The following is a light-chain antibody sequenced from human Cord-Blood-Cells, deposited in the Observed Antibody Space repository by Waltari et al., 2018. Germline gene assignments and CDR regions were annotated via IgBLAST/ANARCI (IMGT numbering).Light chain of an antibody. J-gene: IGLJ3*02. Sequence: QSALTQPASVSGSPGQSIPIPCTGTSRDVGGYNHVLRYQQPPGKAPELMIYDVSKRPSGVSNRFSGSKSGNTASLTISGLQAEDEADYYCSSYTSSSTSWVFGGGTKLTVL. CDR2: DVS. CDR3: SSYTSSSTSWV. V-gene: IGLV2-14*01. CDR1: SRDVGGYNH.